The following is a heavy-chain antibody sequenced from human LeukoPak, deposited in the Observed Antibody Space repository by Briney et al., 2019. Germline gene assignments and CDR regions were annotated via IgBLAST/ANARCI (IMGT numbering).Heavy chain of an antibody. CDR2: IYYSGST. J-gene: IGHJ6*03. CDR3: ARLSSGWYLYYYYYMDV. V-gene: IGHV4-59*08. Sequence: PSETLSLTCTVSGGSISSYYWSWIRQPPGKGLEWIGYIYYSGSTNYNPSLKSRVTISVDTSKNQFSLKLSSVTAADTAVYYCARLSSGWYLYYYYYMDVWGKGTTVTVSS. D-gene: IGHD6-19*01. CDR1: GGSISSYY.